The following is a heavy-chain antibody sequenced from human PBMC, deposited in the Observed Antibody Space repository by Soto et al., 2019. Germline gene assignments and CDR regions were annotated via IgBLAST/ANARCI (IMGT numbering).Heavy chain of an antibody. CDR1: GFTFSSYA. Sequence: LRLSCAASGFTFSSYAMSWVRQAPGKGLEWVANIKQDGSEKYYVDSVKGRFTISRDNAKNSLYLQMNSLRAEDTAVYYCARNDFWSGYNWFDPWGQGTLVTVSS. D-gene: IGHD3-3*01. J-gene: IGHJ5*02. V-gene: IGHV3-7*01. CDR2: IKQDGSEK. CDR3: ARNDFWSGYNWFDP.